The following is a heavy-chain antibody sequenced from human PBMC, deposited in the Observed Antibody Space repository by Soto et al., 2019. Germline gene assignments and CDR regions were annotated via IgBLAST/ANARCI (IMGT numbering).Heavy chain of an antibody. D-gene: IGHD5-12*01. J-gene: IGHJ4*02. Sequence: GGSLRLSCAASGFTFSSYAMSWVRQAPGKGLEWVSAISGSGGSTYYADSVKGRFTISRDNYKNTLYLQMNSLRTEDTAVYYCARVLGGMAKVTFDYCGQGALVTVS. CDR3: ARVLGGMAKVTFDY. CDR2: ISGSGGST. CDR1: GFTFSSYA. V-gene: IGHV3-23*01.